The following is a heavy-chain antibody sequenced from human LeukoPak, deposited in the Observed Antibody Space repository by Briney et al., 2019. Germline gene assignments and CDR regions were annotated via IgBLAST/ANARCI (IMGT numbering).Heavy chain of an antibody. CDR2: INYSGST. CDR3: ASTYDSSGYYYVDR. D-gene: IGHD3-22*01. J-gene: IGHJ4*02. Sequence: PSQTLSLTCSVSGGSISTGSYYWSWIRQHPGKDLEWIGYINYSGSTDYNPSLKSRVTISVDTSKNHFSLKLRSVTAADTAMYYCASTYDSSGYYYVDRWGQGTLVTVSS. CDR1: GGSISTGSYY. V-gene: IGHV4-31*03.